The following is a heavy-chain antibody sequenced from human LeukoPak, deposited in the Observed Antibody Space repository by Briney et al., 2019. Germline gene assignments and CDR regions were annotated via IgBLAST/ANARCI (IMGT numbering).Heavy chain of an antibody. Sequence: SETLSLTXTVSGGSIRSYYWGWIRQPPGKGLEWIGYIYYSGSTNYNPSLKSRVTISVDTSKNQFSLKLSSVTAADTAVYYCARDLMGYYYYMDVWGKGTTVTVSS. CDR1: GGSIRSYY. V-gene: IGHV4-59*01. J-gene: IGHJ6*03. D-gene: IGHD1-26*01. CDR3: ARDLMGYYYYMDV. CDR2: IYYSGST.